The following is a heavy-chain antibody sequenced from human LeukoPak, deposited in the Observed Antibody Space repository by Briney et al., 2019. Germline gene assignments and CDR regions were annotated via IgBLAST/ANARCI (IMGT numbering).Heavy chain of an antibody. V-gene: IGHV4-34*01. J-gene: IGHJ4*02. CDR2: INHSGST. CDR1: GGSFSGYY. D-gene: IGHD4-17*01. Sequence: SETLSLTCDVYGGSFSGYYWSWIRQPPGKGLEWIGEINHSGSTNYNPSLKSRVTISLDTSKNQFSLKLTSVTAADTAVYYCARPRGSYGDYSFDYWGQGTLVTVSS. CDR3: ARPRGSYGDYSFDY.